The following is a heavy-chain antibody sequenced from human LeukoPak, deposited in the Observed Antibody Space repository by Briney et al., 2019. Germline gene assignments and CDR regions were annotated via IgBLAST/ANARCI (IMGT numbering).Heavy chain of an antibody. Sequence: SVKVSCRASGYTFTGYYMHWVRQAPGQGLEWMGWINPNSGGTNYAQKFQGRVTMTRDTSISTAYMELSRLRSDDTAVYYCARARYETRIWPKSRYDYYHYMDVWGKGTTVTVSS. CDR2: INPNSGGT. D-gene: IGHD3-3*01. V-gene: IGHV1-2*02. CDR1: GYTFTGYY. J-gene: IGHJ6*03. CDR3: ARARYETRIWPKSRYDYYHYMDV.